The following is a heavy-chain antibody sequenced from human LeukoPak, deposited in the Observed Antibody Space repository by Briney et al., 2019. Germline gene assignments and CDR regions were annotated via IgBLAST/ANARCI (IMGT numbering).Heavy chain of an antibody. Sequence: ASVKVSCKASGYTFTNYDINWVRQATGQGLEWMGWMNPNSGNTGYAQKFQGRVTITRNTSISTAYMELSSLRSEDTAVYYCARMDYDILTGYYPLDYWGQGTLVTVS. CDR1: GYTFTNYD. J-gene: IGHJ4*02. CDR2: MNPNSGNT. CDR3: ARMDYDILTGYYPLDY. V-gene: IGHV1-8*03. D-gene: IGHD3-9*01.